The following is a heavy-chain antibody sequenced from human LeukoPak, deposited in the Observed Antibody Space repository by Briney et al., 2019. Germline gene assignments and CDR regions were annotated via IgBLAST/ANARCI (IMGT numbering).Heavy chain of an antibody. Sequence: SETLSLTCTVSGGSITNSYWSWIRQPPGKGLEWIGHFHDSEGTNYNPTLKSRVSISLDTSENQVSLWLNSVTAADTAVYYCARGDPSGRPGIGFDFWGQGALVSVSS. CDR3: ARGDPSGRPGIGFDF. CDR1: GGSITNSY. V-gene: IGHV4-59*01. D-gene: IGHD1-26*01. CDR2: FHDSEGT. J-gene: IGHJ4*02.